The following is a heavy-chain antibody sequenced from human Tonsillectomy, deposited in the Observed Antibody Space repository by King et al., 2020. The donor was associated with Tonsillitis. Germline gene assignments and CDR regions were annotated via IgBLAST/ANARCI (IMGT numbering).Heavy chain of an antibody. Sequence: QLVQSGAEVKKPGESLRISCKGSGYRFTDYWITWVRQMPGKGLEWMGRIDPSDSYTNYSPSFQGHVTISSDKSISTAYLQWSSLKATDTAMYYCARRGTATGNDYWGQGTLVTVSS. CDR3: ARRGTATGNDY. D-gene: IGHD1-1*01. V-gene: IGHV5-10-1*03. CDR2: IDPSDSYT. J-gene: IGHJ4*02. CDR1: GYRFTDYW.